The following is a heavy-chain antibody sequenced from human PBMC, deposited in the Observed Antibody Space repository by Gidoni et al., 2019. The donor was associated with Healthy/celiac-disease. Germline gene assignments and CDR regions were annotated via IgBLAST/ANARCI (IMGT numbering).Heavy chain of an antibody. V-gene: IGHV3-48*03. D-gene: IGHD5-18*01. CDR3: ARQGRDTAMVTGINWFDP. CDR1: GFTFSSYE. J-gene: IGHJ5*02. Sequence: EVQLVESGGGLVQPGGSLRLSCAASGFTFSSYEMNWVRQAPGKGLEWVSYISSSGSTIYYADSVKGRFTISRDNAKNSLYLQMNSLRAEDTAVYYCARQGRDTAMVTGINWFDPWGQGTLVTVSS. CDR2: ISSSGSTI.